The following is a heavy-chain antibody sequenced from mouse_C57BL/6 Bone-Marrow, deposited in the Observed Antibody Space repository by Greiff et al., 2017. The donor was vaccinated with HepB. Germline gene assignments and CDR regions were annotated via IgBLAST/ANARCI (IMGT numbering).Heavy chain of an antibody. J-gene: IGHJ3*01. CDR2: IDPSDSYT. CDR1: GYTFTSYW. V-gene: IGHV1-69*01. D-gene: IGHD2-4*01. CDR3: AIEVYYDYDGFAY. Sequence: QVQLQQPGAELVMPGASVKLSCKASGYTFTSYWMHWVKQRPGQGLEWIGEIDPSDSYTNYNQKFKGKSTLTVDKSSSTAYMQLSSLTSEDSAVYYCAIEVYYDYDGFAYWGQGTLVTVSA.